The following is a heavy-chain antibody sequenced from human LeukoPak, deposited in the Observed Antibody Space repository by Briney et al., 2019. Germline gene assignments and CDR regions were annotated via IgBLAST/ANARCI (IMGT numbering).Heavy chain of an antibody. CDR2: INHSVST. CDR3: ARGTAMSHGGGFDY. J-gene: IGHJ4*02. V-gene: IGHV4-34*01. D-gene: IGHD5-18*01. Sequence: INHSVSTNYNPSLKSRVTISVDTSKNQFSLKLSSVTAADTAVYYCARGTAMSHGGGFDYWGQGTLVTVSS.